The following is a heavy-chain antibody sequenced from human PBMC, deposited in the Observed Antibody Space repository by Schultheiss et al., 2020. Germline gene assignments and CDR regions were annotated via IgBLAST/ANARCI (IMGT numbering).Heavy chain of an antibody. CDR2: INHSGST. Sequence: SETLSLTCAVYGGSFSGYYWSWIRQPPGKGLEWIGEINHSGSTNYNPSLKSRVTISVDTSKNQFSLKLSSVTAADTAVYYCARGPSSHYYYYYGMDVWGQGTTVNVYS. CDR1: GGSFSGYY. J-gene: IGHJ6*02. V-gene: IGHV4-34*01. CDR3: ARGPSSHYYYYYGMDV.